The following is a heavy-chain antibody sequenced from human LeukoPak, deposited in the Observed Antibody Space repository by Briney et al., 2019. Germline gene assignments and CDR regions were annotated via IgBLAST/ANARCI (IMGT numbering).Heavy chain of an antibody. J-gene: IGHJ3*02. D-gene: IGHD3-10*01. V-gene: IGHV3-48*04. CDR1: GFTFSGYS. Sequence: GGSLRLSCGASGFTFSGYSMNWVRQAPGKGLEWVSYISSTSSIISYADSVKGRFTISRDNAKNSLYLQMNSLRAEDTALYYCAIVGGGAFDIWGQGTMVTVSS. CDR2: ISSTSSII. CDR3: AIVGGGAFDI.